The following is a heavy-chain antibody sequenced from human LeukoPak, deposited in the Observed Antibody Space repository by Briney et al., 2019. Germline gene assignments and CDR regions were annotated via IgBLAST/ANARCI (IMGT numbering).Heavy chain of an antibody. D-gene: IGHD3-10*01. V-gene: IGHV3-23*01. CDR1: GFTFSSYA. CDR3: ARRFTMVRGVIIDDFAFDI. J-gene: IGHJ3*02. CDR2: ISGSGGST. Sequence: GGSLRLSCAASGFTFSSYAMSWVRQAPGEGLEWVSAISGSGGSTYYADSVKGRFTISRDNSKNTLYLQMNSLRAEDTAVYYCARRFTMVRGVIIDDFAFDIWGQGTMVTVSS.